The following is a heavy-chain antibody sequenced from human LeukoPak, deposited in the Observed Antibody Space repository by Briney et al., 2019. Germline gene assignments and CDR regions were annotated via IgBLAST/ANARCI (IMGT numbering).Heavy chain of an antibody. CDR1: GYTLTELS. J-gene: IGHJ4*02. CDR3: ARGSGNYYDSSGYYYPFDY. CDR2: FDPEDGET. V-gene: IGHV1-24*01. D-gene: IGHD3-22*01. Sequence: GASVKVSCKVSGYTLTELSMHWVRQAPGKGLEWMGGFDPEDGETIYAQKFQGRVTMTEDTSTDTAYMELSSLRSEDTAVYYCARGSGNYYDSSGYYYPFDYWGQGTLVTVSS.